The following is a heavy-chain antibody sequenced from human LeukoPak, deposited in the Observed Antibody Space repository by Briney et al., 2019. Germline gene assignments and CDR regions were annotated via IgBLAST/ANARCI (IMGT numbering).Heavy chain of an antibody. V-gene: IGHV4-59*08. CDR3: ARYSYGGSYFDY. D-gene: IGHD4/OR15-4a*01. CDR1: GGSISGYY. Sequence: SETLSLTCTVSGGSISGYYWSWIRQPPGKGLGWIGYIYYSGNSNYNPSLKSRVTISMDTSKNQLSLKLSSVAASDTAVYYCARYSYGGSYFDYWGQGTLVTVSS. CDR2: IYYSGNS. J-gene: IGHJ4*02.